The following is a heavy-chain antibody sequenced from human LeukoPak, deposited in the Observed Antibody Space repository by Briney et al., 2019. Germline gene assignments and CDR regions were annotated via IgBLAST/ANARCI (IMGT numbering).Heavy chain of an antibody. V-gene: IGHV3-53*01. D-gene: IGHD3-9*01. J-gene: IGHJ4*02. CDR3: ARGLQGYYDSLTGYYRGRCYFDY. CDR1: GFTVSSNY. Sequence: PGGSLRLSCAASGFTVSSNYMSWVRQAPGKGLEWVSVIYSGGSAYYADSVKGRFTVSRDNSKNTLYLQMNSLRTEDTAVYYCARGLQGYYDSLTGYYRGRCYFDYWGQGTLVTVSS. CDR2: IYSGGSA.